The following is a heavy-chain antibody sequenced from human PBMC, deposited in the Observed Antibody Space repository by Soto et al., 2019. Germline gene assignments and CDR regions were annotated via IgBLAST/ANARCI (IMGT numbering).Heavy chain of an antibody. CDR2: IFYNGNT. J-gene: IGHJ4*02. V-gene: IGHV4-61*01. CDR3: SFVFSSSWFYYHDF. CDR1: SVSVSSGRYY. D-gene: IGHD6-13*01. Sequence: PSETLSLTCSVSSVSVSSGRYYWAWIRQPPGKGLEWIGYIFYNGNTNYNPSLKSRVAISIDTSKNQFSLKLSSVTAADTAVYFCSFVFSSSWFYYHDFCSQGTLDTGSS.